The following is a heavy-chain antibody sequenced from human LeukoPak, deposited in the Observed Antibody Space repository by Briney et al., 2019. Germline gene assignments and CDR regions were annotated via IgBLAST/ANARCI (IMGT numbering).Heavy chain of an antibody. CDR2: ISAYNGNT. J-gene: IGHJ4*02. CDR3: AKAHYSVAAAGMSDD. D-gene: IGHD6-13*01. V-gene: IGHV1-18*01. CDR1: GYTFTSYG. Sequence: ASVKVSFKASGYTFTSYGINWVRQAPGQGLEWMVWISAYNGNTNYAQKVQGRVTMTTDTSTSTAYMELRSLRSDDTAVYYCAKAHYSVAAAGMSDDWGQGTLVTVSS.